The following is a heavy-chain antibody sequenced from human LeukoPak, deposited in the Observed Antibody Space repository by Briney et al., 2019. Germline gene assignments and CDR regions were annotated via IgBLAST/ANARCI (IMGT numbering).Heavy chain of an antibody. D-gene: IGHD6-13*01. CDR1: GGSISSSTYF. CDR3: ASIAAAGTRLDY. CDR2: IYYSGST. V-gene: IGHV4-39*01. J-gene: IGHJ4*02. Sequence: PSETLSLTCTVSGGSISSSTYFWGWIRQPPGKGLEWIGTIYYSGSTYYNPSLKSRVTISVDTSKNQFSLKLSSVTAADTAVYYCASIAAAGTRLDYWGQGTLVTVSS.